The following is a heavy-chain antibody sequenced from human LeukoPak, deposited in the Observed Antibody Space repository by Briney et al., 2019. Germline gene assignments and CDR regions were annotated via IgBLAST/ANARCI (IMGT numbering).Heavy chain of an antibody. CDR3: ARGYCTNGVCYPLYYYYYGMDV. CDR2: IIPIFGTA. V-gene: IGHV1-69*13. J-gene: IGHJ6*02. D-gene: IGHD2-8*01. CDR1: GGTFSSYA. Sequence: ASVKVSCKASGGTFSSYAISWVRQAPGQGLEWMGGIIPIFGTANYAQKFQGRVTITADESTSTAYMELSSLRSEDTAVYYCARGYCTNGVCYPLYYYYYGMDVWGQGTTVTVSS.